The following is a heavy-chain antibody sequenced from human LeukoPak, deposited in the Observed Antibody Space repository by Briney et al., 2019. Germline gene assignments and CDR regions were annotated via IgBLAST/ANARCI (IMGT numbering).Heavy chain of an antibody. Sequence: PGGSLRLSCAASGFTFSSYWMHWVRQAPGKGLVWVSRINSDGSSTSYADSVKGRFTISRDNAKNTLYLQMNSLRAEDTAVYYCARVHRSGYLHITYYFDYWGQGTLVTVPS. J-gene: IGHJ4*02. D-gene: IGHD3-22*01. CDR1: GFTFSSYW. CDR3: ARVHRSGYLHITYYFDY. CDR2: INSDGSST. V-gene: IGHV3-74*01.